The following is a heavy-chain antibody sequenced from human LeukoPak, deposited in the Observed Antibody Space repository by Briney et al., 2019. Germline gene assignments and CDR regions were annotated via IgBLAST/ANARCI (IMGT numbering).Heavy chain of an antibody. CDR3: ARDYSTVTTFFDY. CDR2: ITGGSTTI. CDR1: GFTFSSFA. V-gene: IGHV3-48*01. D-gene: IGHD4-17*01. Sequence: GGSLRLSCAASGFTFSSFAMHWVRQAPGKGLEWVSYITGGSTTIYYADSVKGRFTISRDNAKNSLYLQMNSLRAEDTAVYYCARDYSTVTTFFDYWGQGTLVTVSS. J-gene: IGHJ4*02.